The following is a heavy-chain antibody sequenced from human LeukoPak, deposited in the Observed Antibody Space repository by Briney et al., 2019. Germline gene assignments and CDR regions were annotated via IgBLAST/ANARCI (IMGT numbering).Heavy chain of an antibody. CDR3: AKDAAAAGTFGY. CDR2: ISYEGSNK. J-gene: IGHJ4*02. D-gene: IGHD6-13*01. V-gene: IGHV3-30*18. Sequence: GESLTLSCALSGFIFSIFGVQWVRPAPGEGLEWVAVISYEGSNKYYADSVTGRLTISRDNSKNTLYLQINSLRAEDTGVCSCAKDAAAAGTFGYRGQGILVTV. CDR1: GFIFSIFG.